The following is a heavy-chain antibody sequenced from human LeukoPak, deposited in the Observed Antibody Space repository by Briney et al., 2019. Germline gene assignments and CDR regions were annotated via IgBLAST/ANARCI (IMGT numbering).Heavy chain of an antibody. CDR3: AKGGRYCSSTSCYEWFDP. D-gene: IGHD2-2*01. J-gene: IGHJ5*02. V-gene: IGHV3-30*18. CDR1: GFTFSSYG. CDR2: ISYDGSNK. Sequence: GRSLRLSCAASGFTFSSYGMHWARQAPGKGLEWVAVISYDGSNKYYADSVKGRFTISRDNSKNTLYLQMNSLRAEDTAVYYCAKGGRYCSSTSCYEWFDPWGQGTLVTVSS.